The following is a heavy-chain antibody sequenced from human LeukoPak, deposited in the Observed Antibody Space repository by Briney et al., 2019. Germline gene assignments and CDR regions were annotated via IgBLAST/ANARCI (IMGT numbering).Heavy chain of an antibody. J-gene: IGHJ4*02. V-gene: IGHV3-48*04. CDR1: GFTFSSYS. CDR2: ISSSSSTI. Sequence: GGSLRLSCAASGFTFSSYSMNWVRQAPGKGLEWVSYISSSSSTIYYADSVKGRFTISRDNAKNSLYLQMNSLRAEDTAVYYCAKTETMDIVVVPASPHFDYWGQGTLVTVSS. D-gene: IGHD2-2*03. CDR3: AKTETMDIVVVPASPHFDY.